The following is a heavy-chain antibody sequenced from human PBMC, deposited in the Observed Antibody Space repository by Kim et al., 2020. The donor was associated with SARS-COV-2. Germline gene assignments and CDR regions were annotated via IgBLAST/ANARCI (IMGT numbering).Heavy chain of an antibody. V-gene: IGHV4-39*01. Sequence: SETLSLTCTVSGGSISSSSYYWGWIRQPPGKGLEWIGSIYYSGSTYYNPSLKSRVTISVDTSKNQFSLKLSSVTAADTAVYYCARLEGYSSGFMHWFDP. CDR3: ARLEGYSSGFMHWFDP. J-gene: IGHJ5*02. D-gene: IGHD6-19*01. CDR2: IYYSGST. CDR1: GGSISSSSYY.